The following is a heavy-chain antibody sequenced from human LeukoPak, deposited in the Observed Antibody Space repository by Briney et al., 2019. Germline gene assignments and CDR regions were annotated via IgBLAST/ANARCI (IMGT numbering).Heavy chain of an antibody. J-gene: IGHJ3*02. CDR1: GFTFSNYA. V-gene: IGHV3-48*04. CDR2: VSNSGSTI. Sequence: PGGSLRLSCAASGFTFSNYAMDWVRQAPGQGLEWLSYVSNSGSTIFYAASVKGRFTISRDNAKNSLYLQMNSLRAEDTAVYYCARDASWYDAFDIWGQGTMVTVSS. CDR3: ARDASWYDAFDI. D-gene: IGHD6-13*01.